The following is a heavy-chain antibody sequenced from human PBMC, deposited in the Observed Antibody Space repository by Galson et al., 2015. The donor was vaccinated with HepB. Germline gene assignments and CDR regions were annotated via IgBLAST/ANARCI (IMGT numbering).Heavy chain of an antibody. J-gene: IGHJ4*02. CDR2: IKSKPNGGTT. CDR3: STGGIVGAGARWSGFDY. D-gene: IGHD1-26*01. CDR1: GFGFRDAW. Sequence: SLRLSCAASGFGFRDAWMNWVRQAPGKGLEWVGRIKSKPNGGTTDYAVPVKGRFTISRDDSKNTLYLQMNSLKTEDTAVYYCSTGGIVGAGARWSGFDYWGQGTLVTVSS. V-gene: IGHV3-15*01.